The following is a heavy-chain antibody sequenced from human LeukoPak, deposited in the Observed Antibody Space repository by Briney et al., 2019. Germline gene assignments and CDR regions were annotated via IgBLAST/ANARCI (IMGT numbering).Heavy chain of an antibody. CDR1: GGTTDDYG. CDR3: VKDLSSNWYSFDY. D-gene: IGHD6-13*01. V-gene: IGHV3-20*04. Sequence: PGGSLRLSCAASGGTTDDYGMLWVRQAPGEGLEWVSGINWDGTNTYYAEFVKCRFTISRDSAEKSLYLKMNSLRVDDTAFYCCVKDLSSNWYSFDYWGQGTLVTVSS. CDR2: INWDGTNT. J-gene: IGHJ4*02.